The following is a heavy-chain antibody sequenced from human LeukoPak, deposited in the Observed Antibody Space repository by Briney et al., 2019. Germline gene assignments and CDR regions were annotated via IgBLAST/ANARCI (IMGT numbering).Heavy chain of an antibody. V-gene: IGHV3-23*01. CDR1: GFTFSSYE. J-gene: IGHJ4*02. CDR3: AKGPTPKDYYDSSGYFGY. Sequence: GGSLRLSCAASGFTFSSYEMNWVRQAPGKGLEWVSAISGSGGSTYYADSVKGRFTISRDNSKNTLYLQMNSLRAEDTAVYYCAKGPTPKDYYDSSGYFGYWGQGTLVTVSS. D-gene: IGHD3-22*01. CDR2: ISGSGGST.